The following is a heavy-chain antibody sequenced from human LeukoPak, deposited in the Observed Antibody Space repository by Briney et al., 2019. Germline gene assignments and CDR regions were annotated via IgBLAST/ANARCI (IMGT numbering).Heavy chain of an antibody. D-gene: IGHD5-18*01. V-gene: IGHV3-30*04. CDR1: RFNFKNYV. CDR2: ISYDGSKI. CDR3: AREGDNYGTNLDY. Sequence: GGSLRLSCAASRFNFKNYVMHWVRQAPGKALEWVALISYDGSKIYYADSVKGRFTISRDNSKSTLYLQMNSLGAEDTAVYYCAREGDNYGTNLDYWGQGTLVTVSS. J-gene: IGHJ4*02.